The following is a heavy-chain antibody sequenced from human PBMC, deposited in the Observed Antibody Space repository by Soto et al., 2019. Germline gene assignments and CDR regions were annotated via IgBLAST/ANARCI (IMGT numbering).Heavy chain of an antibody. J-gene: IGHJ6*02. V-gene: IGHV5-10-1*01. Sequence: GECLKISCKGSGYSFTSYWISWVRQMPGKGLEWMGRIDPSDSYTNYSPSFQGHVTISADKSISTAYLQWSSLKASDTAMYYCAAPNCSSTSCYHLGYYYYGMDVWGQGTTVTVSS. CDR3: AAPNCSSTSCYHLGYYYYGMDV. CDR1: GYSFTSYW. CDR2: IDPSDSYT. D-gene: IGHD2-2*01.